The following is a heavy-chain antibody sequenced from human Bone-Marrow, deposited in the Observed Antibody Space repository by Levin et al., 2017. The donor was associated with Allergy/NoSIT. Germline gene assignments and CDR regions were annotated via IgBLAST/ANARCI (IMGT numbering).Heavy chain of an antibody. J-gene: IGHJ4*02. D-gene: IGHD3-16*01. CDR2: MNPNSGHT. CDR1: GYSLISHD. Sequence: GESLKISCKASGYSLISHDIHWVRQAPGQGLEWMGWMNPNSGHTGYAQKFQDRISLTRNLSINTAYMDLDSLGSEDTAMYYCARSSSVGGLEWGQGTLVTVAS. V-gene: IGHV1-8*01. CDR3: ARSSSVGGLE.